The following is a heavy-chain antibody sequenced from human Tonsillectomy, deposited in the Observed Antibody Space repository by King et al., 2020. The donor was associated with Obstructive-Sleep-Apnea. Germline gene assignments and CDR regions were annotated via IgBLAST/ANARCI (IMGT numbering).Heavy chain of an antibody. Sequence: TLKESGPTLVKPTQTLTLTCTFSGFSLSTSTVGVGWIRQPPGKALEWLALVYGNDKKRYSPSLESRLTITKDTSENQVVLTMTNMDPVDTATYFCAPWTDSSPPSSFDYWGQGTLVTVSS. D-gene: IGHD3/OR15-3a*01. J-gene: IGHJ4*02. V-gene: IGHV2-5*01. CDR2: VYGNDKK. CDR1: GFSLSTSTVG. CDR3: APWTDSSPPSSFDY.